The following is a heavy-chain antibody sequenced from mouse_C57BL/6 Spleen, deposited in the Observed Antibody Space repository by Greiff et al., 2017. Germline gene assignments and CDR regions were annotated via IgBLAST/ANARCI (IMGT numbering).Heavy chain of an antibody. CDR1: GFSLTSYG. J-gene: IGHJ4*01. Sequence: VKLMESGPGLVAPSQSLSITCTVSGFSLTSYGVSWVRQPPGKGLEWLGVIWGDGGTNYHSALMSMLSISKDNSKSQVFIKLNSLQTDDTATYYCAKAAQALDYWGQGTSVTVSS. V-gene: IGHV2-3*01. CDR3: AKAAQALDY. CDR2: IWGDGGT. D-gene: IGHD3-2*02.